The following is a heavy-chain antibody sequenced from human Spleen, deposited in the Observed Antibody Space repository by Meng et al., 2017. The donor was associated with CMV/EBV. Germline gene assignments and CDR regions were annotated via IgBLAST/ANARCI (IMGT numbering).Heavy chain of an antibody. V-gene: IGHV3-21*04. D-gene: IGHD1-26*01. CDR2: ITGDSTYK. J-gene: IGHJ4*02. Sequence: GESLKISCAASGFTFGSHSMNWVRQAPGKGLEWVSSITGDSTYKHYADSLKGRFTISRDNAKNSLYLQMYSLRAEDTAVYYCAKEPTYQRYSGSYLDYWGQGTLVTVSS. CDR3: AKEPTYQRYSGSYLDY. CDR1: GFTFGSHS.